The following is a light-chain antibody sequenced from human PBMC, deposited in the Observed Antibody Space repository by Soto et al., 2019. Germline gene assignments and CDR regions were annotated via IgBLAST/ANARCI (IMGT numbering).Light chain of an antibody. J-gene: IGKJ1*01. V-gene: IGKV1-27*01. CDR1: QDIGNF. CDR3: QQYNSYSWT. CDR2: AAS. Sequence: DIQMTQYPSSLSAFLGDRVTITCRASQDIGNFLAWYQPKQGKVPKLLIYAASPLQSGVTSRCSGRVSGTEFTLTHSSLQPDDWATDYCQQYNSYSWTFGQGTQGGYQ.